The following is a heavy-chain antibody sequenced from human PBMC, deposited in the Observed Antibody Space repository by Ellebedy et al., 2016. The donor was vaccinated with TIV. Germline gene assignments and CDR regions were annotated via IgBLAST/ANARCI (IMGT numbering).Heavy chain of an antibody. J-gene: IGHJ4*02. CDR2: IYYSGST. V-gene: IGHV4-30-4*01. CDR3: AKSGFCDSTSCHFDY. D-gene: IGHD2-2*01. Sequence: SETLSLXXTVSGGSISSGDYYWSWIRQPPGKGLEWIGYIYYSGSTYYNPSLKSRVTISVDTSKNQFSLKLSSVTAADTAVYYCAKSGFCDSTSCHFDYWGQGTLVTVSS. CDR1: GGSISSGDYY.